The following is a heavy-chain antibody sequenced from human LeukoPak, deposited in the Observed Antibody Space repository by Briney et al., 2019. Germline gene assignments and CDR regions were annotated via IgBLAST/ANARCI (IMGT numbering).Heavy chain of an antibody. J-gene: IGHJ3*02. CDR3: ARDQGDGYNWGVFDI. CDR2: ISAYNGNT. Sequence: ASVKVSCKASGYTFTSYGISWVRQAPGQGLEWMGWISAYNGNTNYAQKLQGRDTMTTDTSTSTAYMELRSLRSDDTAVYYCARDQGDGYNWGVFDIWGQGTMVTVSS. D-gene: IGHD5-24*01. CDR1: GYTFTSYG. V-gene: IGHV1-18*01.